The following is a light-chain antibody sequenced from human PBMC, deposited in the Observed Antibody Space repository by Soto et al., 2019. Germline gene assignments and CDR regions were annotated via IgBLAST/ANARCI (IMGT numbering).Light chain of an antibody. Sequence: EIVLTQSPGTLSLPPGERATLSCRASQSVSSSYLARYQQKPGQAPRLLIYGASSRATGIPARFSGSGSGTDFNLNISSLEPEDLAVSYCQQYGSSPWTFGQGNKL. V-gene: IGKV3-20*01. J-gene: IGKJ1*01. CDR3: QQYGSSPWT. CDR1: QSVSSSY. CDR2: GAS.